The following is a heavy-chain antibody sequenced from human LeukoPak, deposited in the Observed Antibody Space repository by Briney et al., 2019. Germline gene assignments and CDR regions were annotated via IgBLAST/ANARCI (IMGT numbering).Heavy chain of an antibody. J-gene: IGHJ4*02. Sequence: ASVKVSCKPSGYTFTSYGISWVRQAPGQGLEWMGWISAYNGNTNYAQKLQGRFTISRDNSKNTLYLQMNSLRAEDTAVYYCARVRVGAIDYWGQGTLVTVSS. V-gene: IGHV1-18*01. D-gene: IGHD1-26*01. CDR1: GYTFTSYG. CDR2: ISAYNGNT. CDR3: ARVRVGAIDY.